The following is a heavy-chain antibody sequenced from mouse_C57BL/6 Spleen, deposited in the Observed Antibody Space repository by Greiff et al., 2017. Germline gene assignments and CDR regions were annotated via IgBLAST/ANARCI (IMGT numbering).Heavy chain of an antibody. V-gene: IGHV1-59*01. CDR3: AKNYYGSSYGYFDV. D-gene: IGHD1-1*01. J-gene: IGHJ1*03. CDR2: IDPSDSYT. Sequence: QVQLQQSGAELVRPGTSVKLSCKASGYTFTSYWMPWVKQRPGQGLEWIGVIDPSDSYTNYNHKFKGKATLTVDTSSSTAYMQLSSLTSEDSAVYYCAKNYYGSSYGYFDVWGTGTTVTVSS. CDR1: GYTFTSYW.